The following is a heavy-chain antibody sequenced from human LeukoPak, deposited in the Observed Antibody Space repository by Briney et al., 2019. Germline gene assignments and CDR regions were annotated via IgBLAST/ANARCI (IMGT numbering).Heavy chain of an antibody. V-gene: IGHV1-18*01. J-gene: IGHJ4*02. CDR1: GYTCTSYG. Sequence: ASVKVSCKASGYTCTSYGISWVRQAPGQGLEWMGWISGYNDDRNYAQNLQGRVPMTTDTSTSTAYMELRNLRSDDTAVYYCARDSSGSYFDYWGQGTLVTVSS. D-gene: IGHD1-26*01. CDR2: ISGYNDDR. CDR3: ARDSSGSYFDY.